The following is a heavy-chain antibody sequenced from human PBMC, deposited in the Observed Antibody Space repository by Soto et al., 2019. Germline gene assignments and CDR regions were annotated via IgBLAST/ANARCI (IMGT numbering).Heavy chain of an antibody. Sequence: EVHLLESGGGLVQPGGSLRLSCEAYGFTFSNSDMSWFRQAPGKVLEWVSYISRSGDSAYYADSVKGRFSVSRDNSKNAHYLPMDIRREEDTVVEYCVVSSGWFDTFHVWRQVKMVTVSS. CDR1: GFTFSNSD. CDR3: VVSSGWFDTFHV. CDR2: ISRSGDSA. D-gene: IGHD6-19*01. J-gene: IGHJ3*01. V-gene: IGHV3-23*01.